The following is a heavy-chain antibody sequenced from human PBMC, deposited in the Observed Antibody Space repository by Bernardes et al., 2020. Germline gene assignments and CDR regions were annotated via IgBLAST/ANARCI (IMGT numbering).Heavy chain of an antibody. J-gene: IGHJ5*02. Sequence: GSLRLSCAASGFTFSSYGMHWVRQAPGKGLEWVAVISYDGSNKYYADSVKGRFTISRDNSKNTLYLQMNSLRAEDTAVYYCAKGLKRFRELFYWTWGQGTLVTVSS. D-gene: IGHD3-10*01. CDR2: ISYDGSNK. CDR1: GFTFSSYG. V-gene: IGHV3-30*18. CDR3: AKGLKRFRELFYWT.